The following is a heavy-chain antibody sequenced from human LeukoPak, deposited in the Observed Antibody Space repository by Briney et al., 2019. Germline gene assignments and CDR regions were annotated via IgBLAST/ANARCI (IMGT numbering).Heavy chain of an antibody. CDR1: GYTFTGYY. CDR3: ARLASSYKTYYYDSSGYYYWDY. CDR2: INPNSGGT. J-gene: IGHJ4*02. D-gene: IGHD3-22*01. Sequence: ASVKVSCKASGYTFTGYYMHWVRQAPGQGLEWMGWINPNSGGTNYAQKFQGRVTMTRDTSISTAYMELSRLRSDDTAVYYCARLASSYKTYYYDSSGYYYWDYWGQGTLVTVSS. V-gene: IGHV1-2*02.